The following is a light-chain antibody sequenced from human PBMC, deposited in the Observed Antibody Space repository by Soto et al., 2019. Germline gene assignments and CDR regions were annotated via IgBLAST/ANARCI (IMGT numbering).Light chain of an antibody. Sequence: EFVLTQSPGTLSLSPGERATLSCRASQTVRNNYLAWYQQKPGQAPRLLIYDASSRATGIPDRFSGGGSGTDFTLTISSLEPEDFAVYYCQQRSNWQGATFGGGTKVDI. V-gene: IGKV3D-20*02. CDR3: QQRSNWQGAT. CDR1: QTVRNNY. CDR2: DAS. J-gene: IGKJ4*01.